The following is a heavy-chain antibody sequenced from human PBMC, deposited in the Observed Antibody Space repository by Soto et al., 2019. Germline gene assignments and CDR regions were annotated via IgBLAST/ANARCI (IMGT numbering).Heavy chain of an antibody. Sequence: EVQLVESGGGLVKPGGTLRLSCAASGFTISDVWLNWVRQAPGKGLEWVGRIKSKGDGGTTDFAAPVRGRFAISRDESQNTVYMEINSLQSEDTAVYYCTTDSHLSPTLVRFDFCGHGTLVTVSS. J-gene: IGHJ4*01. CDR1: GFTISDVW. CDR2: IKSKGDGGTT. CDR3: TTDSHLSPTLVRFDF. D-gene: IGHD2-8*02. V-gene: IGHV3-15*07.